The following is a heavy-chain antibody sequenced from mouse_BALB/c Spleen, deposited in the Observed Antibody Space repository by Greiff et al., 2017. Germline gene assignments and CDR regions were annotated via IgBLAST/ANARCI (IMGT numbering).Heavy chain of an antibody. CDR2: IYPYNGGT. Sequence: EVQLQQSGPELVKPGASVKISCKASGYTFTDYNMHWVKQSHGKSLEWIGYIYPYNGGTGYNQKFKSKATLTVDNSSSTAYMELRSLTSEDSAVYYCARSGNWDEAMDYWGQGTSVTVSS. CDR1: GYTFTDYN. V-gene: IGHV1S29*02. J-gene: IGHJ4*01. D-gene: IGHD4-1*01. CDR3: ARSGNWDEAMDY.